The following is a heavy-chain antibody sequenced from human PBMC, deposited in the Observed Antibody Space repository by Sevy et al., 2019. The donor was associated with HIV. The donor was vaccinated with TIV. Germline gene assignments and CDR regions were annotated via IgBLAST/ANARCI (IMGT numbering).Heavy chain of an antibody. CDR1: GFTFSNAW. V-gene: IGHV3-15*01. CDR2: IKSKTDGGTT. D-gene: IGHD3-22*01. J-gene: IGHJ4*02. Sequence: GGSLRLSCAASGFTFSNAWMSWVRQAPGKGLEWVGRIKSKTDGGTTDYAAPVKGRFTISRDDSKNTLYLQMNSLKTEDTAVYYCTTSDYYDSGGYREDWGQGTLVTVSS. CDR3: TTSDYYDSGGYRED.